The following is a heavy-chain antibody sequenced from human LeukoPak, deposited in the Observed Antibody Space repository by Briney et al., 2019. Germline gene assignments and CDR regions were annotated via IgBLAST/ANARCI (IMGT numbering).Heavy chain of an antibody. J-gene: IGHJ3*02. D-gene: IGHD4-17*01. Sequence: GGSLRLSCAASGFTFSSYGMHWVRQAPGKGLEWVAVIWYDGSNKYYADSVKGRFTISRDNSKNTLYLQMNSLRAEDTGVYYCARIMTRVTSDAFDIWGQGTMVTVSS. CDR1: GFTFSSYG. CDR2: IWYDGSNK. CDR3: ARIMTRVTSDAFDI. V-gene: IGHV3-33*01.